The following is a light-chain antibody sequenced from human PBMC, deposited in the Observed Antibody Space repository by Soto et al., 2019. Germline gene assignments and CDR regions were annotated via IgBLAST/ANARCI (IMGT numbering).Light chain of an antibody. CDR1: QSVPSY. V-gene: IGKV3-11*01. CDR2: DIS. CDR3: QQRNAWPRNT. Sequence: EIVLTQLPATLSLSPGDRATLSCRASQSVPSYLAWYQQKPGQAPRLLVYDISKRATGIPARFTGSGSATDFSLTISSLEPEDSAVFYCQQRNAWPRNTFGQGTKLQI. J-gene: IGKJ2*01.